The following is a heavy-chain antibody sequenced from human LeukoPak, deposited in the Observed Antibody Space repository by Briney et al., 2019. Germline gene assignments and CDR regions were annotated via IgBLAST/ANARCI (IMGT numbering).Heavy chain of an antibody. D-gene: IGHD3-16*01. V-gene: IGHV3-21*01. Sequence: PGGSLRLSCAASRFTFSTYSMNWVRQAPGKGLEWVSSISSDSNYIYYADSLKGRLTISRDNAKDSLYLQMISLRAEDTAVYYCARVAFGLYVMDVWGQGTTVTVSS. CDR2: ISSDSNYI. J-gene: IGHJ6*02. CDR1: RFTFSTYS. CDR3: ARVAFGLYVMDV.